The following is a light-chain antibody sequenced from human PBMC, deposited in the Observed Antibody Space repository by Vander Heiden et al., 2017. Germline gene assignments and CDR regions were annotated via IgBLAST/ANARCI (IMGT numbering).Light chain of an antibody. CDR2: DGV. J-gene: IGKJ2*01. CDR3: QQYHSSLYT. V-gene: IGKV3-20*01. CDR1: QNIFNKY. Sequence: EIVFTQSPVTLSLSPGEGATLSCRASQNIFNKYVAWYQQKPGQPPRLLIDDGVTRATGVPDRFSGSGSGTDFTLTVSRLEPEDCAVYYCQQYHSSLYTFGQGTKVEIK.